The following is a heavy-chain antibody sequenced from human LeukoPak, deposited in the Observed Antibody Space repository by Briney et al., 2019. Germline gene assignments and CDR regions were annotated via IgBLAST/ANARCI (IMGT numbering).Heavy chain of an antibody. V-gene: IGHV4-31*03. CDR1: GDSFSSGGY. D-gene: IGHD3-22*01. J-gene: IGHJ5*02. CDR2: VFSSGST. CDR3: ARARTHYSDGSGLNWFDP. Sequence: SQTLSLTCTVSGDSFSSGGYSWIRQLPGMGLEWIGYVFSSGSTYYNPSLKSRVTISLDTSKNQFSLRLSSVTAADTAVYYCARARTHYSDGSGLNWFDPWGQGTLVTVSS.